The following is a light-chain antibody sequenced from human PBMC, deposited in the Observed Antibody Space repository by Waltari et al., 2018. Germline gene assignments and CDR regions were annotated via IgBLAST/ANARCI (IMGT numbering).Light chain of an antibody. J-gene: IGLJ3*02. CDR1: IGIKS. CDR3: QSTDRSDRWV. V-gene: IGLV3-25*03. Sequence: QSPSLSVAPGQTATISCVGNYIGIKSVHWYQMRSGLAPVLLIHKDTDRPSGIPERFSGSPSGTTVTLTISGVQAEDEADYYCQSTDRSDRWVFGGGTKLTVL. CDR2: KDT.